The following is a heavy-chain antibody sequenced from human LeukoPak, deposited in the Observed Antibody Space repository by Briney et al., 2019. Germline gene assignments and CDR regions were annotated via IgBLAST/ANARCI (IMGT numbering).Heavy chain of an antibody. Sequence: PGGSLRLSCAASGFTFSSYAMTWVRQAPGKGLEWVSAISGSGGSTYYADSVKGRFTISRDNSKNTLYLQMKSLRAEDTAVYYCAKSQMRSSGWYGRYYFDYWGQGTLVTVSS. V-gene: IGHV3-23*01. CDR3: AKSQMRSSGWYGRYYFDY. D-gene: IGHD6-19*01. CDR1: GFTFSSYA. CDR2: ISGSGGST. J-gene: IGHJ4*02.